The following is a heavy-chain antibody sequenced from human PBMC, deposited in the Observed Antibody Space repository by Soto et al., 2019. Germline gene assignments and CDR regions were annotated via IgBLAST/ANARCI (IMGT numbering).Heavy chain of an antibody. CDR2: IGISCDT. Sequence: GGSLRLSCEASGFTFSKFDMHWVRQPTGKGLEWVSTIGISCDTYYAVSVKGRFTISRDNAKNSLSLQMNSLRAGDTALYFCARGQEVGAHFFDSWGQGTQVTVSS. CDR1: GFTFSKFD. CDR3: ARGQEVGAHFFDS. D-gene: IGHD2-15*01. J-gene: IGHJ4*02. V-gene: IGHV3-13*04.